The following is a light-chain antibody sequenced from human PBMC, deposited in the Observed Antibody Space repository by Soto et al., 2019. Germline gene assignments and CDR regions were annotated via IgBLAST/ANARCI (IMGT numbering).Light chain of an antibody. V-gene: IGKV1-33*01. J-gene: IGKJ3*01. CDR1: RDIGNY. CDR3: QQNDNPFA. Sequence: DIRLTQSPSSLSASVGDRVSITCQASRDIGNYLNWYQQKPGKAPQLLIYDASNLETGVPLRFSGSGSGTDFTFTISTLQPEDITTYFCQQNDNPFAFGPGTKVEI. CDR2: DAS.